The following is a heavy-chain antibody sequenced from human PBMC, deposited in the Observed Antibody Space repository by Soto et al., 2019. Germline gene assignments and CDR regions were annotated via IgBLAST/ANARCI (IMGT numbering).Heavy chain of an antibody. J-gene: IGHJ4*02. CDR3: TWADSSVCDY. CDR2: IKSNAVGGTT. CDR1: GFTFNIAW. D-gene: IGHD3-22*01. Sequence: EVQLLESGGGLVHPGGSLRLSCEASGFTFNIAWMSWVRQAPGKGLEWVGRIKSNAVGGTTDYAAPVKGRFTISRDDSTNTRYLQMNGLTIEDTGVYYCTWADSSVCDYWGQGTLVTVSS. V-gene: IGHV3-15*01.